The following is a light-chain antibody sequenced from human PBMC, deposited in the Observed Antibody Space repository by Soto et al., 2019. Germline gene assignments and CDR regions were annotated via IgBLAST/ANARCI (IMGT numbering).Light chain of an antibody. J-gene: IGKJ1*01. CDR1: QSVSSY. Sequence: EIVFTQSPATLSLSPGEKATLSCRASQSVSSYLAWYQQKPGQAPRLLIYDASNRATGIPARFSGSGSGTDFTLTISSLEPEDFAVYYCQQRTTFGQGTKVDI. V-gene: IGKV3-11*01. CDR2: DAS. CDR3: QQRTT.